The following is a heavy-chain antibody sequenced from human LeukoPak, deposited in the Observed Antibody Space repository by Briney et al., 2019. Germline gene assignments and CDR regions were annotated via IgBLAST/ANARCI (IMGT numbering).Heavy chain of an antibody. J-gene: IGHJ5*02. V-gene: IGHV4-34*01. CDR1: GGSFSGYY. D-gene: IGHD2-2*01. CDR3: ARMKEYCSSTSCYFSWFDP. CDR2: INHSGST. Sequence: SETLSLTCAVYGGSFSGYYWSWIRQPPGKGLEWIGEINHSGSTNYNPSLKSRVTISVDTSKNQFSLKLSSVTAADTAVYYCARMKEYCSSTSCYFSWFDPWGQGTLVTVSS.